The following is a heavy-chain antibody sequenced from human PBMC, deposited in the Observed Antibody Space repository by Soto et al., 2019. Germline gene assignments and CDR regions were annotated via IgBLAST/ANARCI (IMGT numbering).Heavy chain of an antibody. CDR3: ARDTRALAGTTYYYYVMYV. CDR2: INPDGRTT. J-gene: IGHJ6*02. Sequence: GGSLRLSCAASGFTFSIYWMNWVRQAPGKGLVWVSLINPDGRTTTYADSVKGRFTVSRDNSKNTLYLQMNSLRAEDTAVYYCARDTRALAGTTYYYYVMYVCGQGTSVPVSS. CDR1: GFTFSIYW. D-gene: IGHD6-19*01. V-gene: IGHV3-74*01.